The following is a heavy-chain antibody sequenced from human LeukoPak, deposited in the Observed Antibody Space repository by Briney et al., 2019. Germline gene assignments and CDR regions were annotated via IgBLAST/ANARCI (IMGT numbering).Heavy chain of an antibody. CDR2: IGTAGDT. J-gene: IGHJ3*02. CDR1: GFTFSSYD. V-gene: IGHV3-13*01. CDR3: TRWSHDAFDI. Sequence: GGSLRLSCAASGFTFSSYDMPWVRQVTGKGLEWVSAIGTAGDTYYPGSVKGRFTISRENAKNSLYLQMNSLRAGDTAVYYCTRWSHDAFDIWGQGTMVTVSS.